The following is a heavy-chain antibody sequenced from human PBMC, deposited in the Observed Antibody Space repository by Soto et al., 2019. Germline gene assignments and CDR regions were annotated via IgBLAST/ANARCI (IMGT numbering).Heavy chain of an antibody. Sequence: QVQLVQSGAEVKKPGASVKVSCKASGYTFTSYDINWVRQATGQGLEWMGWMNPNSGNTGYAQKFQGRVTMTRNTSISTAYMELSSLRSDDTAVYYCARAITIFGVVTPRDYYMDVWGKGTTVTVSS. D-gene: IGHD3-3*01. CDR2: MNPNSGNT. CDR1: GYTFTSYD. V-gene: IGHV1-8*01. J-gene: IGHJ6*03. CDR3: ARAITIFGVVTPRDYYMDV.